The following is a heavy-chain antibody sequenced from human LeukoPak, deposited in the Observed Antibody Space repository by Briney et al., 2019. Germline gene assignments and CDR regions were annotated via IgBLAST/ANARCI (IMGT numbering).Heavy chain of an antibody. J-gene: IGHJ4*02. V-gene: IGHV3-7*05. Sequence: GGSLRLSCVGSEFTFSTYWMSWVRQAPGKGLEWLANIKQDGSEEYYVDSVKGRFTISRDNAKNSLYLQISSLRADDTAIYYYATEYKGYWGQGTLVTVSS. CDR1: EFTFSTYW. CDR3: ATEYKGY. CDR2: IKQDGSEE. D-gene: IGHD2-15*01.